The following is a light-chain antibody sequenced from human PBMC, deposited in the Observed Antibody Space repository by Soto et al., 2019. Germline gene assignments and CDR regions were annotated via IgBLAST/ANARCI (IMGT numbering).Light chain of an antibody. CDR1: QDTSSY. V-gene: IGKV1-8*01. CDR2: VAS. Sequence: AIRMTQSPASLSASPGDRVTITCRASQDTSSYLAWYQQKPGKAPNLLIYVASTLQSGVPSRFSGSGSGTDFTLTISRLQSEDFATYYCQQYYEFPLTFGGGTKVDIK. J-gene: IGKJ4*01. CDR3: QQYYEFPLT.